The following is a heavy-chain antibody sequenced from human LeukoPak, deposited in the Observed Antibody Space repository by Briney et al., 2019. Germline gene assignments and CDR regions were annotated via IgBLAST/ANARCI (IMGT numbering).Heavy chain of an antibody. CDR3: ARRITMVRGVKYYYYMDV. Sequence: SETLSLTCAVYGGSFSGYYWSWIRQPPGKGLEWIGEINHSGSTNYNRSLKSRVTISVDTSKNQFSLKLSSVTAADTAVYYCARRITMVRGVKYYYYMDVWGKGTTVTVSS. J-gene: IGHJ6*03. CDR2: INHSGST. CDR1: GGSFSGYY. V-gene: IGHV4-34*01. D-gene: IGHD3-10*01.